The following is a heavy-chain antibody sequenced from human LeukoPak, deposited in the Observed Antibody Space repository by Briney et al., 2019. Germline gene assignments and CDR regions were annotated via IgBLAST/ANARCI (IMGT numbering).Heavy chain of an antibody. CDR1: GFSISADFY. V-gene: IGHV4-38-2*02. J-gene: IGHJ3*02. CDR3: ARAYVRDAFDI. CDR2: VLHSGSS. Sequence: SETLSLTCSVSGFSISADFYWGWIRQSPGQGLEWIGSVLHSGSSHYNPSLKSRVTISVDTSKNQFSLKLSSVTAADTAVYYCARAYVRDAFDIWGQGTMVTVSS. D-gene: IGHD3-16*01.